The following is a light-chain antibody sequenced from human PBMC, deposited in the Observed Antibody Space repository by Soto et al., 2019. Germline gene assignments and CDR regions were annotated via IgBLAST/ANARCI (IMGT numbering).Light chain of an antibody. V-gene: IGKV1-27*01. CDR3: QKYNSAPSIT. CDR2: AAS. CDR1: QGISNY. Sequence: DIQMTQSPSSLSASVGDRATITCRASQGISNYLAWYQQKPGKVPKLLIYAASTLQSGVPSRFSGSGSGTDFTLTISSLQPEDVATYYCQKYNSAPSITFGQGTRLEI. J-gene: IGKJ5*01.